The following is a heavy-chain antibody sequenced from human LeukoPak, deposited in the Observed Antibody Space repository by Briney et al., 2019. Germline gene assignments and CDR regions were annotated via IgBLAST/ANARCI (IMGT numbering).Heavy chain of an antibody. V-gene: IGHV1-2*02. J-gene: IGHJ4*02. CDR2: INPNSGGT. Sequence: ASVKVSCKASGYTFTGYYMHWVRQAPGQGLEWMGWINPNSGGTNYAQKFQGRVTMTRDTSISTAYMELSRLRSDDTAVYYCARTVGTTYNPDYFDHWGQGTLVSVSS. CDR3: ARTVGTTYNPDYFDH. CDR1: GYTFTGYY. D-gene: IGHD1-26*01.